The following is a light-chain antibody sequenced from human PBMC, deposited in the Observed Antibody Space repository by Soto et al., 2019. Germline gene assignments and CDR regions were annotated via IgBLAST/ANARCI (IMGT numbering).Light chain of an antibody. CDR3: QQGKSFPLT. Sequence: DIQMTQSPSSVSASVGDIVTIACRASQDIGTWLVWYQRKPGKAPKILIYTASNLQSGVPSRFSGSGSGTDFTLTISSLQPEDFATYYCQQGKSFPLTFGPGTRVDIK. J-gene: IGKJ3*01. V-gene: IGKV1-12*01. CDR1: QDIGTW. CDR2: TAS.